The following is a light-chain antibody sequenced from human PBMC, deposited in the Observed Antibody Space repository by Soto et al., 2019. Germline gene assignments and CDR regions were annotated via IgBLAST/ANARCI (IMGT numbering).Light chain of an antibody. CDR2: ASS. CDR1: SSDVGSYNY. J-gene: IGLJ1*01. CDR3: SSYTSGSTLYV. Sequence: ALTQPASVSGSPGQSITISCTGTSSDVGSYNYVSRYQHHPGKAPRLMIYASSNRPSGVSHRFSGSRSGNTASLTISGLQAEDEADYYCSSYTSGSTLYVFGTGTKVTVL. V-gene: IGLV2-14*01.